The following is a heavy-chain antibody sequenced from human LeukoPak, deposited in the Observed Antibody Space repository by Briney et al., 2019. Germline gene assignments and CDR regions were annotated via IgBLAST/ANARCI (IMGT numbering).Heavy chain of an antibody. CDR3: HVGYCSSISCVGLGDYFDY. Sequence: SETLSLTCAVYGGSFSGYYWSWIRQPPGKGLEWIGEINHSGSTNYNPSLKSRVTISVDTSKNQFSLKLSSVTAADTAVYYCHVGYCSSISCVGLGDYFDYWGQGTLVTVSS. V-gene: IGHV4-34*01. CDR2: INHSGST. J-gene: IGHJ4*02. D-gene: IGHD2-2*01. CDR1: GGSFSGYY.